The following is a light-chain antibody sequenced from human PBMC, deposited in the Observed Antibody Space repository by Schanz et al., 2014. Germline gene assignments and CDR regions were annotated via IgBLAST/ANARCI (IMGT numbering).Light chain of an antibody. CDR1: QSAVTF. Sequence: EIVLTQSPASLSLSPGESATLFCRASQSAVTFVAWYQQRPGEPPRLLLYDSSNRATGVPDRFSGSGSGTDFTLTISSLEPEDFGIYYCQQYSNWPPLTFGGGTKVEIK. CDR2: DSS. CDR3: QQYSNWPPLT. V-gene: IGKV3-11*01. J-gene: IGKJ4*01.